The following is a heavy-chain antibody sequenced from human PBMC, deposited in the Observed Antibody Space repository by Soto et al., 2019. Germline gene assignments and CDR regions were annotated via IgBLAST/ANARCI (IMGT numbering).Heavy chain of an antibody. J-gene: IGHJ4*02. CDR3: ARHGMDYYDSSGYYYSPYYFDY. V-gene: IGHV4-39*01. CDR1: GGSISSSSYY. CDR2: IDYSGST. Sequence: SETLSLTCTVSGGSISSSSYYWGWIRQPPGKGLEWIGSIDYSGSTYYNPSLKSRVTISVDTSKNQFSLKLSSVTAADTAVYHCARHGMDYYDSSGYYYSPYYFDYWGQGTLVTVSS. D-gene: IGHD3-22*01.